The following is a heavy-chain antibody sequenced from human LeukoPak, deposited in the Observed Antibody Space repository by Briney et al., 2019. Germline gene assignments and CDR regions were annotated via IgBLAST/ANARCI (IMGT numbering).Heavy chain of an antibody. CDR1: GFTFSSYT. D-gene: IGHD3-16*01. Sequence: GGSLRLSCAASGFTFSSYTMHWVRQAPGKGLEYVSTITSSGASTYYANSVKGRFTISRDNSKNTLFLQMGSLKTEDMAVYYCAKDDDWGRYKHWGQGTLVTVSS. V-gene: IGHV3-64*01. CDR2: ITSSGAST. J-gene: IGHJ1*01. CDR3: AKDDDWGRYKH.